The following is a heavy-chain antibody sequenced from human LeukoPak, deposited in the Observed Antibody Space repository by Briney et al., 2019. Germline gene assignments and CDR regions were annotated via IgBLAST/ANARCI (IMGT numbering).Heavy chain of an antibody. CDR1: GYTFTDYY. D-gene: IGHD2-15*01. CDR2: INPNSGGT. V-gene: IGHV1-2*02. Sequence: ASVKVSCKASGYTFTDYYMHWVRQAPGQGLEWMGWINPNSGGTNYAQKFQGRVTMTRDTSISTAYMELSRLRSDDTAVYYCARELGDIVVVVAATRFDHWGQGTLVTVSS. CDR3: ARELGDIVVVVAATRFDH. J-gene: IGHJ5*02.